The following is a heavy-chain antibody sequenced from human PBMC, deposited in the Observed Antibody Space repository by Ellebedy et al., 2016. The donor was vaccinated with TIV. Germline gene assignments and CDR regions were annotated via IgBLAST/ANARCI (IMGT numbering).Heavy chain of an antibody. CDR3: ARGAMAAAGDDY. CDR1: GFSFGIFG. D-gene: IGHD6-13*01. J-gene: IGHJ4*02. V-gene: IGHV3-21*01. Sequence: GESLKISCVASGFSFGIFGMNWVRQAPGKGLGWVSSISSNSNYIYYADSVRGRFTISRDNAKKSLYLQMNSLRAEDTAVYYCARGAMAAAGDDYWGQGTLVTVSS. CDR2: ISSNSNYI.